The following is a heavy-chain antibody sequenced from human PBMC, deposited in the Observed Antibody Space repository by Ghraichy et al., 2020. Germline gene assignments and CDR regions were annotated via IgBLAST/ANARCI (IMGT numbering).Heavy chain of an antibody. Sequence: GGSLRLSCVASGFTFRGSSMNWVRQAPGKGLEWVSSISRSRCYVYYADSVRGRFTISRDNAKNSLYLQMNSLRAEDTAVYYCAREAGYCSFGSCYDRATFDYWGQGTLVTVSS. V-gene: IGHV3-21*01. CDR2: ISRSRCYV. D-gene: IGHD2-15*01. CDR3: AREAGYCSFGSCYDRATFDY. CDR1: GFTFRGSS. J-gene: IGHJ4*02.